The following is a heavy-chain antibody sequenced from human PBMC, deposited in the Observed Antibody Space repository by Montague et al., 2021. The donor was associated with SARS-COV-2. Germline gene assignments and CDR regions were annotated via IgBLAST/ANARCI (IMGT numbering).Heavy chain of an antibody. V-gene: IGHV3-13*01. J-gene: IGHJ6*03. CDR3: ARAGGKGIFGVLPNYYMDV. D-gene: IGHD3-3*01. CDR2: IGTAGDT. CDR1: GFTFSSYD. Sequence: SRRLSCAASGFTFSSYDMHWVRQATGKGLEWVSAIGTAGDTSYPGSVKGRFTISRENTKNSLYLQMNSLRAGDTAVYYCARAGGKGIFGVLPNYYMDVWGEGTTVTVSS.